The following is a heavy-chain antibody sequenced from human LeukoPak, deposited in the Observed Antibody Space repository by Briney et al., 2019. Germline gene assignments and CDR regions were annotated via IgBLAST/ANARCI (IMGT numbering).Heavy chain of an antibody. CDR1: GYTFTSYD. D-gene: IGHD4-17*01. CDR2: MNPNSGNT. CDR3: ARARHDYGDYFAFDI. J-gene: IGHJ3*02. V-gene: IGHV1-8*01. Sequence: ASVKVSCKASGYTFTSYDINWVRQATGQGLEWMGWMNPNSGNTGYAQKFQGRVTMTRNTSISTAYMELSSLRSEDTAVYYWARARHDYGDYFAFDIWGQGTMVTVSS.